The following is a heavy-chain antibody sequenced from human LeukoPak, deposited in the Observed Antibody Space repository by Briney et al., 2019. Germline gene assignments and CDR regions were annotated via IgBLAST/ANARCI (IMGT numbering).Heavy chain of an antibody. D-gene: IGHD6-6*01. CDR2: IYHSGST. V-gene: IGHV4-30-2*01. Sequence: PSETLSLTCAVSGGSISSGGYSWSWIRQPPGKGLEWIGYIYHSGSTYYNPSLKSRVTISVDRSKNQFSLKLSSVTAADTAVCYCARSLGSDFDYWGQGTLVTVSS. CDR3: ARSLGSDFDY. J-gene: IGHJ4*02. CDR1: GGSISSGGYS.